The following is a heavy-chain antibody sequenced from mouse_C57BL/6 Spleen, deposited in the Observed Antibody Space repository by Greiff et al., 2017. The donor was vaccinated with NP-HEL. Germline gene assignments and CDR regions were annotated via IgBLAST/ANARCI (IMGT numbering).Heavy chain of an antibody. CDR3: ARETGLGRYFDY. J-gene: IGHJ2*01. CDR1: GFTFSDYY. Sequence: DVKLVESEGGLVQPGSSMKLSCTASGFTFSDYYMAWVRQVPEKGLEWVANINYDGSSTYYLDSLKSRFIISRDNAKNILYLQMSSLKSEDTATYYCARETGLGRYFDYWGQGTTLTVSS. CDR2: INYDGSST. D-gene: IGHD4-1*01. V-gene: IGHV5-16*01.